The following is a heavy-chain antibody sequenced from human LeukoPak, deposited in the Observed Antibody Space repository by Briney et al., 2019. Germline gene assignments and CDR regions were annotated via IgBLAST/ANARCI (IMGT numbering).Heavy chain of an antibody. CDR2: ISGSGGST. D-gene: IGHD1-26*01. V-gene: IGHV3-23*01. CDR3: AKDRRKYSGSHPDAFDM. J-gene: IGHJ3*02. CDR1: GFTFSTYA. Sequence: PGGSLRLSCAASGFTFSTYAMTWVRQAPGQGLEWVSGISGSGGSTFYSDSVKGRFTISRDNSKSTLYLQMISLRADDTAVYYCAKDRRKYSGSHPDAFDMWGQGTMVTVSS.